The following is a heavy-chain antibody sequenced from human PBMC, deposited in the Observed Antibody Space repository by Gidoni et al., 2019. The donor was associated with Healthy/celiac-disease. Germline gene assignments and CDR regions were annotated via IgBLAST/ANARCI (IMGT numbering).Heavy chain of an antibody. J-gene: IGHJ3*02. Sequence: QVQLQESGPGLVKPSETLSLTCAVSGYSISSGYYWGWIRQPPGKGLEWIGSIYHSGSTYYNPSLKSRVTISVDTSKNQFSLKLSSVTAADTAVYYCARDKGPLYSSCWYWGYAFDIWGQGTMVTVSS. D-gene: IGHD6-19*01. CDR1: GYSISSGYY. V-gene: IGHV4-38-2*02. CDR2: IYHSGST. CDR3: ARDKGPLYSSCWYWGYAFDI.